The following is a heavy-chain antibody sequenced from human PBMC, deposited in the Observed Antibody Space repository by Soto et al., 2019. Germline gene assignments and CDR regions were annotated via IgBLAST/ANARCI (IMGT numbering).Heavy chain of an antibody. J-gene: IGHJ4*02. CDR1: GFTFSSYA. CDR3: ATYYDYVWGSYRAPDY. Sequence: EVQLLESGGGLVQPGGSLRLSCAASGFTFSSYAMSWVRQDPGKGLEWVSAISGSGGSTYYADSVKGRFTISRDNSKNTLYLQMNSLRAEDTAVYYCATYYDYVWGSYRAPDYWGQGTLVTVSS. V-gene: IGHV3-23*01. CDR2: ISGSGGST. D-gene: IGHD3-16*01.